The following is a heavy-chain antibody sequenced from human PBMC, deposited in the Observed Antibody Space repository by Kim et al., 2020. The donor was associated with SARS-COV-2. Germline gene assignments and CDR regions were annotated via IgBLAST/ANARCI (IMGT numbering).Heavy chain of an antibody. D-gene: IGHD2-15*01. Sequence: GGSLRLSCTASGFTFGDYAMSWVRQAPGKGLEWVGFIRSKAYGGTTEYAASVKGRFTISRDDSKSIAYLQMNSLKTEDTAVYYCTRDWDVGYCSGGSCYGYYYYYGMDVWGQGTTVTVSS. CDR3: TRDWDVGYCSGGSCYGYYYYYGMDV. J-gene: IGHJ6*02. V-gene: IGHV3-49*04. CDR1: GFTFGDYA. CDR2: IRSKAYGGTT.